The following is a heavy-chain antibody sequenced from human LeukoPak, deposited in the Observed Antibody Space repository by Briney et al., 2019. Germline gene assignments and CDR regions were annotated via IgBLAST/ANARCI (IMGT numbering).Heavy chain of an antibody. Sequence: GGSLRLSCVGSGFTFRSHAMNWVRQAPEKGLEFVSGIYENGGTTYYADSVKGRFSISRDNSKNTLYLQMDSLRGEDTAVYYCAKDFRIGYSAHFDYWGQGALVTVSS. V-gene: IGHV3-23*01. CDR2: IYENGGTT. D-gene: IGHD2-21*01. J-gene: IGHJ4*02. CDR3: AKDFRIGYSAHFDY. CDR1: GFTFRSHA.